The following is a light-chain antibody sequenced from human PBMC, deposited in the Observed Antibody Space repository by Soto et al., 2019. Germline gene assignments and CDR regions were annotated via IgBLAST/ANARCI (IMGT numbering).Light chain of an antibody. Sequence: EIVMTQSPATLSVSPGERATLSCRASQSVSSNLAWYQQKPGQAPSLLIYGTSIRATGIPDRFSGSGSGTDFTLTITRLEPEDFATYYCLHDYTYPQTFGQGTKVDIK. CDR2: GTS. J-gene: IGKJ1*01. CDR1: QSVSSN. V-gene: IGKV3D-15*01. CDR3: LHDYTYPQT.